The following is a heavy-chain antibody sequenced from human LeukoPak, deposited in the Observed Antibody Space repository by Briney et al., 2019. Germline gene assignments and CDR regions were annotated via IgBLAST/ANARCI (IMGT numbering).Heavy chain of an antibody. V-gene: IGHV3-23*01. J-gene: IGHJ4*02. CDR1: GFTFSSYA. CDR3: AKRTMSAFDS. CDR2: ISGGGA. Sequence: GGSLRLSCAASGFTFSSYAMSWVRQTPGKGLEWLSTISGGGAFYADSVKGRFIISRDNSKNMVYLQMNSLTVEDTATYYCAKRTMSAFDSWGQGTLLIVSS.